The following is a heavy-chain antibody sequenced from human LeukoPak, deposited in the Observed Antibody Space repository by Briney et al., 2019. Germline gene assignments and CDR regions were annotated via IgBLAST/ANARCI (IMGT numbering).Heavy chain of an antibody. CDR3: ATLPTRYCSGGSCQNWFDP. CDR1: GYTFTGYY. Sequence: ASVKVSCKASGYTFTGYYMHWVRQAPGQGLEWMGIINPSGGSTSYAQKFQGRVTMTRDTSTSTVYMELSSLRSEDTAVYYCATLPTRYCSGGSCQNWFDPWGQGTLVTVSS. J-gene: IGHJ5*02. D-gene: IGHD2-15*01. V-gene: IGHV1-46*01. CDR2: INPSGGST.